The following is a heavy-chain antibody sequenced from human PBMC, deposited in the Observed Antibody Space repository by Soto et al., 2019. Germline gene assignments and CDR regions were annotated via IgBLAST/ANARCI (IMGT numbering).Heavy chain of an antibody. CDR1: GFTFSSYA. Sequence: EVQLLESGGGLVQPGGSLRLSCAASGFTFSSYAMRWVRQAPGKGLEWVSAISGSGGSTYNADSVKGRFTISRDNSKNTLYLQMNSLRAEDTAVYYWARRGSSSYFDYWGQGTLVTVSS. D-gene: IGHD6-13*01. V-gene: IGHV3-23*01. CDR2: ISGSGGST. J-gene: IGHJ4*02. CDR3: ARRGSSSYFDY.